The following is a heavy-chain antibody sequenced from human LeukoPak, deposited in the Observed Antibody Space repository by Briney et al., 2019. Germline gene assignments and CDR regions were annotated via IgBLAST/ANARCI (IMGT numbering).Heavy chain of an antibody. V-gene: IGHV3-21*01. J-gene: IGHJ6*03. D-gene: IGHD2-2*01. CDR1: GFTFRDYS. CDR3: ATSGGFVLPNAITGNWYMDV. CDR2: ITSAGGYT. Sequence: PGGSLRLSCGASGFTFRDYSMNWVRQAPGKGLAWVASITSAGGYTYYADSVKGRFTISRDNAQNSLFLQMNSLRAEDTAVYFCATSGGFVLPNAITGNWYMDVWGRGTSVTVSS.